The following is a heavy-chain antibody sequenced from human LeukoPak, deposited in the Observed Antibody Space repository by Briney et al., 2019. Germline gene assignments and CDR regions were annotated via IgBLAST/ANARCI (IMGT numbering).Heavy chain of an antibody. CDR3: ARRRDYFDY. Sequence: GGSLRLSCAASGFTFSSYAMNWVRQAPGKGLEWVSFIGTNDTTIYYADSAKGRFTISRDNAKNALNLQMNSLRADDTAIYYCARRRDYFDYWGQGTLVTVSS. CDR2: IGTNDTTI. CDR1: GFTFSSYA. V-gene: IGHV3-48*03. J-gene: IGHJ4*02.